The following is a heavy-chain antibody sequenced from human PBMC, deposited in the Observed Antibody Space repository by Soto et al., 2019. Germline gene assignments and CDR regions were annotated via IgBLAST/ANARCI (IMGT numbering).Heavy chain of an antibody. CDR1: GFTFSSYW. Sequence: LRLSCAASGFTFSSYWMSWVRQAPGKGLEWVANIKQDGSEKYYVDSVKGRFTISRDNAKNSLYLQMNSLRAEDTAVYYCARSIAARLNWFAPWGQGTLVTVSS. CDR2: IKQDGSEK. CDR3: ARSIAARLNWFAP. V-gene: IGHV3-7*01. D-gene: IGHD6-6*01. J-gene: IGHJ5*02.